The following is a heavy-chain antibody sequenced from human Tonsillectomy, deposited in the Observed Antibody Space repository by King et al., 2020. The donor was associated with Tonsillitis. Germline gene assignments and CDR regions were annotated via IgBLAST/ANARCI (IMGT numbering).Heavy chain of an antibody. CDR3: AIGVAILTGSFNDWYFDL. J-gene: IGHJ2*01. CDR2: ISSSSRYI. Sequence: VQLVESGGGLVKPGGSLRLSGAASGFTFSSYSMNWVRQAPGKGLEWVSSISSSSRYIYYADSVKGRLTISRDNAKNSLYLQMNSLRAEDTAVYYCAIGVAILTGSFNDWYFDLWGRGTLVTVSS. CDR1: GFTFSSYS. D-gene: IGHD3-9*01. V-gene: IGHV3-21*01.